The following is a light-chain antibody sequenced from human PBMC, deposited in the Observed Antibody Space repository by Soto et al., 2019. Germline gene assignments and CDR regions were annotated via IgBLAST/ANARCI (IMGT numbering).Light chain of an antibody. CDR3: QQYATSPRT. J-gene: IGKJ2*02. V-gene: IGKV3-20*01. CDR1: QSVSSSQ. CDR2: GAS. Sequence: EIVLTQSPGTLSLSPGESATLSCRASQSVSSSQVAWYQLQPGQAPRLLIYGASSRATGIPDRFSGVGSETDFTLTISRLQPEDFAVYYCQQYATSPRTFGQGTKLEIK.